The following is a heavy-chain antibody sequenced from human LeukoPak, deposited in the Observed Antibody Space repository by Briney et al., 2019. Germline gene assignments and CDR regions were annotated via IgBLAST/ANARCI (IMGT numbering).Heavy chain of an antibody. V-gene: IGHV4-39*07. D-gene: IGHD5-12*01. CDR2: IYYSGST. CDR3: ARVFYSGYDSLDY. Sequence: PSETLSLTCTVSGGSISGSSYYWGWIRQPPGKGLEWIGSIYYSGSTYYNPSLKSRVTISVDTSKNQFSLKLSSVTAADTAVYYCARVFYSGYDSLDYWGQGTLVTVSS. J-gene: IGHJ4*02. CDR1: GGSISGSSYY.